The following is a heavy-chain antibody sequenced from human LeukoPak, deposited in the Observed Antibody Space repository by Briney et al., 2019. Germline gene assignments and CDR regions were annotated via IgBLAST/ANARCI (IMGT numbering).Heavy chain of an antibody. CDR2: IKQDGSEK. J-gene: IGHJ4*02. Sequence: SGGSLRLSCAASGFTFSSYWMSWVRQARGKGLEWVANIKQDGSEKYYVGSVKGRFTISRDNAQNSLYLQVNSLRAEDTAVYYCASTLSVPYYFDYWGQGTLVTVSS. D-gene: IGHD2/OR15-2a*01. V-gene: IGHV3-7*01. CDR3: ASTLSVPYYFDY. CDR1: GFTFSSYW.